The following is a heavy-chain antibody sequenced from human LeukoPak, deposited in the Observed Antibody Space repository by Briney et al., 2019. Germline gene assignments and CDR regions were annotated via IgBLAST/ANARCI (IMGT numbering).Heavy chain of an antibody. CDR3: AKIRLYYDSSGYLEYIDY. CDR2: ISGSGGST. Sequence: PGGSLRLSCAASGFTFSSYAMSWVRQAPGKGLEWVSGISGSGGSTYYADSVKGRFTIYRDNSKNTLNLQMNSLRAEDTAVYHCAKIRLYYDSSGYLEYIDYWGQGTLVTVSS. CDR1: GFTFSSYA. V-gene: IGHV3-23*01. J-gene: IGHJ4*02. D-gene: IGHD3-22*01.